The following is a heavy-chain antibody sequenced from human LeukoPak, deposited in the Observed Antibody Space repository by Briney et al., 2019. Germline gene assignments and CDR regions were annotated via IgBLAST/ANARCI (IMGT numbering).Heavy chain of an antibody. Sequence: SETLSLTCAVYGGSFSGYYWSWIRQPPGKGLEWIGYIYYSGSTNYNPSLKGRVTISVDTSKNQFSLKLSSVTAADTAVYYCARSAGDSSGYYFRSYYFDYWGQGTLVTVSS. J-gene: IGHJ4*02. V-gene: IGHV4-59*01. CDR2: IYYSGST. CDR3: ARSAGDSSGYYFRSYYFDY. CDR1: GGSFSGYY. D-gene: IGHD3-22*01.